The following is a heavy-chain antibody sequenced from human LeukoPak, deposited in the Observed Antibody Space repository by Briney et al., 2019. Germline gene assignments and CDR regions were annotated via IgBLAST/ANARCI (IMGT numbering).Heavy chain of an antibody. CDR3: ARYGDCSNGVCYFDY. CDR1: GYTFTVYY. D-gene: IGHD2-8*01. Sequence: EASVTVSCKASGYTFTVYYIHWVRQAPGQGLEWMGWINPNGGGTNYARKFQGRVTMTRDTSISTAFMELSRLRSDDTAVYYCARYGDCSNGVCYFDYWGQGILVTVSS. CDR2: INPNGGGT. V-gene: IGHV1-2*02. J-gene: IGHJ4*02.